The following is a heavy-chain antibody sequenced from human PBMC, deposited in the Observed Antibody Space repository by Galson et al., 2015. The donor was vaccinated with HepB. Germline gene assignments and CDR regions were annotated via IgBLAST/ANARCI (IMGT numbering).Heavy chain of an antibody. D-gene: IGHD2-2*01. V-gene: IGHV3-11*01. CDR1: GFTFSDFY. Sequence: SLRLSCAASGFTFSDFYMSWIRQTPGKGLECVSYISTAGSTVYSADSVKGRFTISRDNARSALFLQMDNLRPEDTAVYYCARAGPPGIPVPAAILDYWGQGALVTVSS. J-gene: IGHJ4*02. CDR2: ISTAGSTV. CDR3: ARAGPPGIPVPAAILDY.